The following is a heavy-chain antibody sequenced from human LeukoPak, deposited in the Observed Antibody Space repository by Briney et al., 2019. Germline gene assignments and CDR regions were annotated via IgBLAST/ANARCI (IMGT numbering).Heavy chain of an antibody. J-gene: IGHJ4*02. D-gene: IGHD1-26*01. CDR3: ARSNDPNGSYRRPFNY. CDR1: GGSISSYY. Sequence: SETLSLTCTVPGGSISSYYWSWIRQPPGKGLEWIGCLYYSGSTNYNPSLKSRVTISVDTSKNQFSLKLTSVTAADTAVYYCARSNDPNGSYRRPFNYWGQGTLVTVSS. CDR2: LYYSGST. V-gene: IGHV4-59*01.